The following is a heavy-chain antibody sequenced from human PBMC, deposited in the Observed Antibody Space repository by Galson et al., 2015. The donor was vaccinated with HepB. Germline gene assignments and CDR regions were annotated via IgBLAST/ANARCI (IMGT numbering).Heavy chain of an antibody. V-gene: IGHV3-7*03. CDR1: GFTFNSYW. CDR3: ARDVATPFAVMDV. Sequence: SLRLSCAASGFTFNSYWMTWVRQAPGKGLEWVANINQGGSEKYYVDSVKGRFTISRDNAKNSLYLQMDSLRADDTAVYYCARDVATPFAVMDVWGQGTTVTVSS. J-gene: IGHJ6*02. CDR2: INQGGSEK. D-gene: IGHD5-12*01.